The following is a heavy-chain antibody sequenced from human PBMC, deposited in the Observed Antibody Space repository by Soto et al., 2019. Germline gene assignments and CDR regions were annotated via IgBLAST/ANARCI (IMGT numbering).Heavy chain of an antibody. CDR3: ARDRAWSMDV. V-gene: IGHV1-3*01. CDR1: GYTFTSYA. CDR2: INAGNGNT. D-gene: IGHD1-1*01. J-gene: IGHJ6*02. Sequence: QVQRVQSGAEVKKPGASVKVSCRASGYTFTSYAMHWVRQAPGQRLEWMGGINAGNGNTKYSQKFQGRVTITRDTSASTAYMELSSLRSEDRAGYYCARDRAWSMDVWGQGTPVTVSS.